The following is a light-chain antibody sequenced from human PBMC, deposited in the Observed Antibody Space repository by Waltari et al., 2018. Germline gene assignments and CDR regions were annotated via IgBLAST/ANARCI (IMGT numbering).Light chain of an antibody. J-gene: IGKJ1*01. CDR3: QHYVSLPAT. CDR1: QSVSKY. CDR2: GAA. V-gene: IGKV3-20*01. Sequence: EIVLTQSPGTLSLSPGDRAILSGSARQSVSKYLAWYQQKPGQAPMLHISGAASRTTGIPDRDLGVGAGAXXXXXXXXXEPEDFAVYYCQHYVSLPATFGQGTKVEIE.